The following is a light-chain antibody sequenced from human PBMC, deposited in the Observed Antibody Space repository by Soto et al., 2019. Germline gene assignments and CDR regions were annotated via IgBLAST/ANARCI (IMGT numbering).Light chain of an antibody. V-gene: IGKV1-39*01. CDR3: QQSYSPRPYT. J-gene: IGKJ2*01. CDR1: QSISSY. CDR2: AAS. Sequence: DIQMTQSPSSLSASVGDRVTITCRASQSISSYLNWYQQKPGKAPKLLIYAASSLQSGVPSRLSGSGSGTDLTITISSLKPAVFATYYCQQSYSPRPYTFGQGTKLEIQ.